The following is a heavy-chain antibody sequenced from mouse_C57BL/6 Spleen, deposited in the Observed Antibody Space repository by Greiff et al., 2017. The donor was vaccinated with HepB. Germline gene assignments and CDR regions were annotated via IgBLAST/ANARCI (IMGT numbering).Heavy chain of an antibody. Sequence: VQLQQSGPELVKPGASVKISCKASGYSFTSYYIHWVKQRPGQGLEWIGWIYPGSGNTKYNEKFKGKATLTADTSSRPAYMQLSSLTSEDSAVYYCARSGVEYYFDYWGQGTTLTVSS. CDR1: GYSFTSYY. V-gene: IGHV1-66*01. J-gene: IGHJ2*01. CDR2: IYPGSGNT. CDR3: ARSGVEYYFDY.